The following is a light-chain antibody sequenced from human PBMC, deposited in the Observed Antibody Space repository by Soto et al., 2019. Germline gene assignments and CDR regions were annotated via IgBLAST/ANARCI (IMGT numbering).Light chain of an antibody. CDR3: ASWDDSLRGFV. V-gene: IGLV1-47*01. CDR1: SSNIEYNS. CDR2: RNN. Sequence: QPVLTQPPSASGTPGQRVTISCSGSSSNIEYNSVYWYQQLPGSAPKLLIHRNNERPSGVPDRFSGSKSGTSASLAISGLRSEDEADYHCASWDDSLRGFVFGTGTKVTVL. J-gene: IGLJ1*01.